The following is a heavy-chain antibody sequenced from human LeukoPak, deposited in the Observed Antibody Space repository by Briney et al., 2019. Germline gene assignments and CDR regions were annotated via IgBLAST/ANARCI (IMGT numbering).Heavy chain of an antibody. CDR3: ARVFSDSSGYPFDN. V-gene: IGHV4-59*11. CDR2: ISYSGRT. D-gene: IGHD3-22*01. J-gene: IGHJ4*02. CDR1: GGSISDHY. Sequence: PSETLSLTCIVSGGSISDHYWSWIRQPPGKGLDWIGHISYSGRTNYNPSLKSRVTISLDTSRNQFSLKLTSVTAADTAAYYCARVFSDSSGYPFDNWGQGTLVTVSS.